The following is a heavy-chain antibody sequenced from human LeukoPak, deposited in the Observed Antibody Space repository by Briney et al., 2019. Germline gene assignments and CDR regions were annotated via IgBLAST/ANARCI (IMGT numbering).Heavy chain of an antibody. CDR2: IKQDGSEK. CDR1: GFTFSSYW. V-gene: IGHV3-7*03. Sequence: PGGSLRLSCAASGFTFSSYWMSWVRQAPGKGLEWVANIKQDGSEKYYVDSVKGRFTISRDNAKNSLYLQMNSLRAEDTAVYYCTSLHYSSGWYAFYYFDYWGQGTLVTVSS. J-gene: IGHJ4*02. CDR3: TSLHYSSGWYAFYYFDY. D-gene: IGHD6-19*01.